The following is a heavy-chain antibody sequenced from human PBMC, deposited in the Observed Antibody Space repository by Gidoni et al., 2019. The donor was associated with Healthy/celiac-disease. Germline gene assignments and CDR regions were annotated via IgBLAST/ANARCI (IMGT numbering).Heavy chain of an antibody. V-gene: IGHV4-39*01. CDR3: ARFRRRPEYSRWFDP. D-gene: IGHD6-6*01. CDR2: IYYSGST. CDR1: RGSHRIISYY. J-gene: IGHJ5*02. Sequence: QLQLQDSGPGLVKPSETMPPTCPVSRGSHRIISYYWGWNRQPPGKGLEWIGSIYYSGSTYYNPSLKGRVTISVDTSKNQFSLKLSSVTAADTAVYYCARFRRRPEYSRWFDPWGQGTLVTVSS.